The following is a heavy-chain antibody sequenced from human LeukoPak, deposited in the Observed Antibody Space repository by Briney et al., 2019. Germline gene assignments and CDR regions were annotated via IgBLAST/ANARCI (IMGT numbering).Heavy chain of an antibody. J-gene: IGHJ4*02. CDR3: ATSPGLRYFDWYYNGGYYFDY. CDR2: IYTSGNT. Sequence: SETLSLTCTVSGGSISSGTYYWSWIRQPAGKGLEWIGRIYTSGNTNYNPSLKSRVTISVDTSKNQFSLKLSSVTAADTAVYYCATSPGLRYFDWYYNGGYYFDYWGQGTLVTVSS. CDR1: GGSISSGTYY. V-gene: IGHV4-61*02. D-gene: IGHD3-9*01.